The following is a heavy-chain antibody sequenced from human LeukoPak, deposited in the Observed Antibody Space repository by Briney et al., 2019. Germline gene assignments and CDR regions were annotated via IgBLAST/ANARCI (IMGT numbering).Heavy chain of an antibody. V-gene: IGHV4-34*01. J-gene: IGHJ4*02. D-gene: IGHD2-2*01. CDR2: INHSGST. CDR3: ARQLGYCSSTSCHKEIDY. CDR1: GGSFSGYY. Sequence: PSETLSLTCAVYGGSFSGYYWSWIRQAPGKGLEWIGEINHSGSTNYNPSLKSRVTISVDTSKNQFSLKLSSVTAADTAVYYCARQLGYCSSTSCHKEIDYWGQGTLVTVSS.